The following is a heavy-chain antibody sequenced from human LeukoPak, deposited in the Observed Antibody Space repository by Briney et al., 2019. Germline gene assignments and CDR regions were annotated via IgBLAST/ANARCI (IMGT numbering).Heavy chain of an antibody. V-gene: IGHV1-69*13. CDR3: ARAGIAVAGTALGGFDY. J-gene: IGHJ4*02. D-gene: IGHD6-19*01. CDR2: IIPIFGTA. Sequence: EASVNVSCKASGGTFSSYAISWVRQAPGQGLEWMGGIIPIFGTANYAQKFQGRVTITADESTSTAYMELSSLRSEDTAVYYCARAGIAVAGTALGGFDYWGQGTLVTVSS. CDR1: GGTFSSYA.